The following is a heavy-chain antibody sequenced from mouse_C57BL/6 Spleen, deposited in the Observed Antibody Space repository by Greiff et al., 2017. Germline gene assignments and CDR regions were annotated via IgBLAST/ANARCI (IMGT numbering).Heavy chain of an antibody. Sequence: QVQLQQPGAELVMPGASVKLSCKASGYTFTSYWMHWVKQRPGQGLEWIGEIDPSDSYTNYNQKFKGKSTLTVDKSSSTAYMQLSSLTSEDSAVYYCARSGHDYGRGGFDYWGQGTTLTVSS. V-gene: IGHV1-69*01. CDR3: ARSGHDYGRGGFDY. J-gene: IGHJ2*01. D-gene: IGHD2-4*01. CDR1: GYTFTSYW. CDR2: IDPSDSYT.